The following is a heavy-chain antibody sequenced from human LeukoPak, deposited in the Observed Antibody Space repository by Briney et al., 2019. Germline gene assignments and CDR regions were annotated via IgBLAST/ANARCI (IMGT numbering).Heavy chain of an antibody. CDR2: ISYDGSNK. D-gene: IGHD6-13*01. Sequence: PGRSLRLSCAASGFTFSSYGMHWVRQAPGKGLEWVAVISYDGSNKYYADSVKGRLTISRDNSKNTLYLQMNSLRAEDTAVYYCAKDMYSSSWYYFDYWGQGTLVTVS. CDR3: AKDMYSSSWYYFDY. CDR1: GFTFSSYG. V-gene: IGHV3-30*18. J-gene: IGHJ4*02.